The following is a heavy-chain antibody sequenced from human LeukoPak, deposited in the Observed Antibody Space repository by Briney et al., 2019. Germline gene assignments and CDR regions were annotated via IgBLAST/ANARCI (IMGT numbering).Heavy chain of an antibody. J-gene: IGHJ4*02. CDR1: GYTLTELS. CDR3: ATSSRSNNY. V-gene: IGHV1-24*01. Sequence: ASVKVSCKVSGYTLTELSMHWVRQPPGKGLEWMGNFDRDDTEAFYTQKFQGRVTMTEDTSTDTAYMEVSSLTSEDTAVYYCATSSRSNNYWGQGTLVTVSS. D-gene: IGHD2/OR15-2a*01. CDR2: FDRDDTEA.